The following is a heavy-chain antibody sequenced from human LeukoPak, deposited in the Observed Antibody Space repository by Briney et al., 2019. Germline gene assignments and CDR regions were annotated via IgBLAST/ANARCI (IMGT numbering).Heavy chain of an antibody. CDR1: GGSLSKYW. D-gene: IGHD3-10*01. CDR3: ASLWFGGI. Sequence: GGSLGLSCVASGGSLSKYWLTWVRQAPGKGLEWVANIKEDGSEEYYDDSVKGPFNISRDNAKNSVYLQMTGQNGKDTASYYCASLWFGGIWGRGTLVTVSS. V-gene: IGHV3-7*01. CDR2: IKEDGSEE. J-gene: IGHJ4*02.